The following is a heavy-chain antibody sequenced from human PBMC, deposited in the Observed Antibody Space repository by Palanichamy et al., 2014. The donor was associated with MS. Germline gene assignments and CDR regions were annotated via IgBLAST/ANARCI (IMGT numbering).Heavy chain of an antibody. Sequence: QVLLVQSGAEVKKPGASVKVSCKASGYTFTSYYIHWVRQAPGQGLEWVGIINPGDGNTSYAQKFQGRVSVTMDTPSNTVYMEVSSLRSEDSAMYYCSLNAEDYWGQGTLVTV. CDR2: INPGDGNT. CDR3: SLNAEDY. D-gene: IGHD4/OR15-4a*01. J-gene: IGHJ4*02. V-gene: IGHV1-46*01. CDR1: GYTFTSYY.